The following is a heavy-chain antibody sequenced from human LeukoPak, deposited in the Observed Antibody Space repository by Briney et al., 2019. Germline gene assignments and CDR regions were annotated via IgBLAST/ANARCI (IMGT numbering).Heavy chain of an antibody. Sequence: ASVKVSCKASGYTFTGYYMHWVRQAPGQGLEWMGWINPNSGGTNYAQKFQGRVTMTRDTSISTAYMELSRLRPDDTAVYYCARCTSGSFSAQFDYWGQGTLVTVSS. V-gene: IGHV1-2*02. D-gene: IGHD1-26*01. CDR1: GYTFTGYY. CDR3: ARCTSGSFSAQFDY. J-gene: IGHJ4*02. CDR2: INPNSGGT.